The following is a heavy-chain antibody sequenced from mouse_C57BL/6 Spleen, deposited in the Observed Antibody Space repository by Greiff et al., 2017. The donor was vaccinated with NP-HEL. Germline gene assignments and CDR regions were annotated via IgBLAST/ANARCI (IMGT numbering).Heavy chain of an antibody. Sequence: QVQLQQSGAELVMPGASVKLSCKASGYTFTSYWMHWVKQRPGQGLEWIGEIDPSDSYTNYNQKFKGKSTLTVDKSSSTAYMQLSSLTSVDSAVYYCARKAPRYAMDYWGQGTSVTVAS. V-gene: IGHV1-69*01. CDR1: GYTFTSYW. CDR2: IDPSDSYT. J-gene: IGHJ4*01. CDR3: ARKAPRYAMDY. D-gene: IGHD3-1*01.